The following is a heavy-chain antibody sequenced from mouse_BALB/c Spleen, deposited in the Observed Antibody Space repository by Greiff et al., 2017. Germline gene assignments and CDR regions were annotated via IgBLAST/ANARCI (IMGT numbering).Heavy chain of an antibody. CDR2: INPSNGGT. J-gene: IGHJ2*01. D-gene: IGHD2-3*01. Sequence: QGQLQQSGAELVKPGASVKLSCKASGYTFTSYYMYWVKQRPGQGLEWIGEINPSNGGTNFNEKFKSKATLTVDKSSSTAYMQLSSLTSEDSAVYYCTRDGYFDYWGQGTTLTVSS. CDR1: GYTFTSYY. V-gene: IGHV1S81*02. CDR3: TRDGYFDY.